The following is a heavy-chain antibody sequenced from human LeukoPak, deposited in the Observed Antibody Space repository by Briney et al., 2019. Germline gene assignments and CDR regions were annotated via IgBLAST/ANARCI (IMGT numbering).Heavy chain of an antibody. J-gene: IGHJ4*02. Sequence: PGRSLRLSCAASGFTFSHYGMHWVRQAPGKGLGWVAVIWYDGSNKYYGDSVKGRFTISRDNAKNTLYLQMSSLRGEDTAVYYCARAAYMSSPDYWGQGTLVTVSS. CDR1: GFTFSHYG. CDR3: ARAAYMSSPDY. CDR2: IWYDGSNK. D-gene: IGHD1-14*01. V-gene: IGHV3-33*01.